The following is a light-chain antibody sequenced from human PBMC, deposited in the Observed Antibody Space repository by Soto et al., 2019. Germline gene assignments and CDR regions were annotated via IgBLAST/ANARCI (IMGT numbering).Light chain of an antibody. V-gene: IGLV1-44*01. CDR3: AAWDVSLVV. CDR2: SDN. CDR1: SSNIGTNT. J-gene: IGLJ2*01. Sequence: QSVLTQPPSASVTPGQRVTIFCSGSSSNIGTNTVIWYQLLPGAAPKLLIYSDNQRPSGVPDRFSGSKSGTSASLAISGLQYEDEADYYCAAWDVSLVVFGGGTKLTVL.